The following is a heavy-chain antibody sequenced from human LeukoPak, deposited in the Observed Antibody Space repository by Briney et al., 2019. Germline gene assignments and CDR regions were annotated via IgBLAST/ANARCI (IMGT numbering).Heavy chain of an antibody. J-gene: IGHJ6*03. CDR2: IKQDGSEK. Sequence: GGSLRLSCAASGFTFSSYWMSWVRQAPGKGLEWVANIKQDGSEKYYVDSVKGRFTISRDNAKNSLYLQMNSLRAEDTAVYYCARGTSYYDFWSSYYPNYYYYYMDVWGKGTTVTVSS. CDR1: GFTFSSYW. V-gene: IGHV3-7*01. CDR3: ARGTSYYDFWSSYYPNYYYYYMDV. D-gene: IGHD3-3*01.